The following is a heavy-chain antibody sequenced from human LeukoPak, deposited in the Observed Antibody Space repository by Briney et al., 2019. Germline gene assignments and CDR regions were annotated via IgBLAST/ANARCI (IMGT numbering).Heavy chain of an antibody. Sequence: GGSLRLSCEASGFAFCDYTMNWVRQAPGKGLEWVSYISTSSRTIYYADSVKGRFTISRDNAKNSLYLQMNSLRPDYTAVYYCAIIGGKRAPDVDYWGQGILVTVSS. J-gene: IGHJ4*02. CDR3: AIIGGKRAPDVDY. CDR1: GFAFCDYT. D-gene: IGHD3-10*01. CDR2: ISTSSRTI. V-gene: IGHV3-48*01.